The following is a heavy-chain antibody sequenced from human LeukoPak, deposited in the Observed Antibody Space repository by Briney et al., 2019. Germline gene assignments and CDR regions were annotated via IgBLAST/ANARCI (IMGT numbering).Heavy chain of an antibody. CDR2: INAGNGNT. CDR3: ARVHIVGAGDGMDV. J-gene: IGHJ6*04. CDR1: GYTFTSYA. Sequence: ASVKVSCKASGYTFTSYAMHWVRQAPGQRLEWMGWINAGNGNTKYSQKFQGRVTITRDTSASTAYMELSSLRSEDTAVYYCARVHIVGAGDGMDVWGKGTTVTVSS. V-gene: IGHV1-3*01. D-gene: IGHD2-15*01.